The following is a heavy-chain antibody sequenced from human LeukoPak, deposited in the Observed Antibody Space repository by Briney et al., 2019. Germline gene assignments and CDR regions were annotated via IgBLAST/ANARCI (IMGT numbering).Heavy chain of an antibody. J-gene: IGHJ6*02. CDR1: GGSINGGGYY. Sequence: PSETLSLTCTVSGGSINGGGYYWSWIRQHPGKGLEWLGYIYYRGNTHYNSSLKSRVTISVDTSKNQFSLKLNSVTAADSAVYYCAREDHDYFAMDVWGQGTTVTVSS. CDR2: IYYRGNT. CDR3: AREDHDYFAMDV. V-gene: IGHV4-31*03.